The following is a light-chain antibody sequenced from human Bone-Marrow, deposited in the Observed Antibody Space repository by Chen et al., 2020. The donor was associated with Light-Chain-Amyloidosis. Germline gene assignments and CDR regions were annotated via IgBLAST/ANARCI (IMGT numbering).Light chain of an antibody. V-gene: IGKV3-20*01. CDR1: QTISSNY. Sequence: EIVLTQSPGTLSLSPGEGANLSCRACQTISSNYLTWYQQKFGQAPRRLIYGSSSRATGIPDRFTGSGSGTDFTLTINRLEPEDFAMYYCQQYGTSPLTFGGGTKVEIK. CDR3: QQYGTSPLT. J-gene: IGKJ4*01. CDR2: GSS.